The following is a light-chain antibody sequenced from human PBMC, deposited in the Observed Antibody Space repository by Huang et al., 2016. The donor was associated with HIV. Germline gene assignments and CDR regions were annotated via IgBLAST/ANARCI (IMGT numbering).Light chain of an antibody. CDR2: QIS. Sequence: VVMTHASFFLPVTLGQPASIFCRSSQSLVSSDGNTYLNWFQQRPGQSPRRLIYQISTRDSGVPHRFICSGSGALFTLRINTVEAEDVAIYYCMQGTYWPGTFGPGTKM. CDR1: QSLVSSDGNTY. CDR3: MQGTYWPGT. J-gene: IGKJ1*01. V-gene: IGKV2-30*01.